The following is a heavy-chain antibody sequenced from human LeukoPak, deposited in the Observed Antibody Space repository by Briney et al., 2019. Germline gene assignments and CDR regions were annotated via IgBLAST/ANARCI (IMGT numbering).Heavy chain of an antibody. J-gene: IGHJ4*02. CDR2: IKQDGSEK. CDR1: GFTFGSYW. Sequence: GGSLRLSCAASGFTFGSYWMSWVRQAPGKGLEWVANIKQDGSEKYYVDSVKGRSTISRDNAKNSLYLQMNSLRAEDTAVYYCARAGGSSWADYWGQGTLVTVSS. V-gene: IGHV3-7*01. CDR3: ARAGGSSWADY. D-gene: IGHD6-13*01.